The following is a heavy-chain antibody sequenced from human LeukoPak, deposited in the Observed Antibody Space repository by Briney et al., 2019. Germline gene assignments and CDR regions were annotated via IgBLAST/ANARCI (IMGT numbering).Heavy chain of an antibody. J-gene: IGHJ4*02. CDR3: ASHSGGYAY. CDR2: VYYSGGT. D-gene: IGHD5-12*01. V-gene: IGHV4-30-4*07. Sequence: PSETLSLTCAVSGGSISSGAYSWSWIRQAPRKGLEWIGYVYYSGGTYYNPSLKSRVTISVDTSKNQFSLKLSSVTAADTAVYYCASHSGGYAYWGQGTLVTVSS. CDR1: GGSISSGAYS.